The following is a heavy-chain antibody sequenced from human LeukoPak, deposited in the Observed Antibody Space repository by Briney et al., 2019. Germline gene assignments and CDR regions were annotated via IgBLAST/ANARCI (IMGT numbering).Heavy chain of an antibody. D-gene: IGHD1-14*01. V-gene: IGHV4-34*01. Sequence: PSETLSLTRAVYSGSFSGYYWSWIRQPPGKGLEWIGEISPSGSTTYSPSLKTRVTISTDTSKNQFSLKLNSVTAADTAVYYCAGDHYLALKDWGHGMLVTVSS. CDR2: ISPSGST. CDR1: SGSFSGYY. CDR3: AGDHYLALKD. J-gene: IGHJ4*01.